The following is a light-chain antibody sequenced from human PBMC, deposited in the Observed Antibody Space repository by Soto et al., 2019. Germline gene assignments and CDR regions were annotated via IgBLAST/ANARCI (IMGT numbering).Light chain of an antibody. V-gene: IGKV3-15*01. J-gene: IGKJ1*01. CDR1: QSVSSN. CDR3: QQYNNWPQT. CDR2: GAS. Sequence: DIVMTQSPATLSVSPGERATLSCRASQSVSSNLAWYQQKPGQAPRLLIYGASTRATGIPARFGGSGSGTEFTLTISSLQSEDFAVYYCQQYNNWPQTFGQGTKVDIK.